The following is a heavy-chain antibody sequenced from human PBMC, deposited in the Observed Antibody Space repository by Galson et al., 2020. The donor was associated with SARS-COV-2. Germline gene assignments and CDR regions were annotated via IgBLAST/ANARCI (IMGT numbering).Heavy chain of an antibody. J-gene: IGHJ4*02. CDR2: TDTNGRTT. V-gene: IGHV3-74*01. CDR1: VYTFSSYW. Sequence: ESLKVTCTGTVYTFSSYWMHWLRQIPGNGLVWVPRTDTNGRTTDYADSVKGRFTISRDNAKNTLYLQMNSLRAEDTAIYYCSRDLTGMSDYWGQGTLVTVSS. D-gene: IGHD1-1*01. CDR3: SRDLTGMSDY.